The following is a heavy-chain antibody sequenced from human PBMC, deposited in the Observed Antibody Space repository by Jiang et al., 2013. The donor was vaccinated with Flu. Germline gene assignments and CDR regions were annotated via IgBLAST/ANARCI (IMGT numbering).Heavy chain of an antibody. D-gene: IGHD6-13*01. Sequence: SGAEVKKPGASVKVSCRASGYSFSNFALNWVRQARGHSLEWMGWINPGNGNTKYSQRFQDRLTITRDTSATTVYMELTSLTPEDTAVYYCVRQGSISWFVPWFDPWGQGTLVTVSA. CDR2: INPGNGNT. CDR3: VRQGSISWFVPWFDP. CDR1: GYSFSNFA. J-gene: IGHJ5*02. V-gene: IGHV1-3*01.